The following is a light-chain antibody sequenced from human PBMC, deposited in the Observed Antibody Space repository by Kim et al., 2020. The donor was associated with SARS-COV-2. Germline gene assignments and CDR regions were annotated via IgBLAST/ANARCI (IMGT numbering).Light chain of an antibody. J-gene: IGKJ5*01. CDR3: QHRNNWPPT. CDR2: DAS. Sequence: SSTGDGPTLSGRASQGVSSYLAWYQHKPGQAPRLLIYDASNRATGIPARFSGSGSGTHFTLTISSLEPEDFAVYYCQHRNNWPPTFGQGTRLEIK. CDR1: QGVSSY. V-gene: IGKV3-11*01.